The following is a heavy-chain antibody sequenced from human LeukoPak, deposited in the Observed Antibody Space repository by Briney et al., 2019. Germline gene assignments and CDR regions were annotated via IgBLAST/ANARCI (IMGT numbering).Heavy chain of an antibody. CDR3: ANGFLDSST. CDR1: GFTFSIFA. CDR2: IVGGAGDT. D-gene: IGHD2-2*01. V-gene: IGHV3-23*01. J-gene: IGHJ4*02. Sequence: GGSLRLSRAASGFTFSIFATRWVRQPPGKGLEWVSAIVGGAGDTYYADSVKGRFIISRDNPSNTLFLQMNSLTAEDTAVYYCANGFLDSSTWGQGAADSVSS.